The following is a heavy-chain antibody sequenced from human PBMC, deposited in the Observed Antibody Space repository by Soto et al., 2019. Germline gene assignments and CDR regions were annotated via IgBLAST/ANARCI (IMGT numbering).Heavy chain of an antibody. J-gene: IGHJ4*02. Sequence: EVQLLETGGGLVQPGGSLRLSCAASGFTFSSYAMTWVRQAPGKGLEWVSGISGRDGSTYYADSVNGRLTITRDNSKNTRFLQMNSLRAEDTAVYYCARVEGGSSDWYGYFEHWGQGTPVTVSS. CDR2: ISGRDGST. V-gene: IGHV3-23*01. CDR1: GFTFSSYA. D-gene: IGHD6-19*01. CDR3: ARVEGGSSDWYGYFEH.